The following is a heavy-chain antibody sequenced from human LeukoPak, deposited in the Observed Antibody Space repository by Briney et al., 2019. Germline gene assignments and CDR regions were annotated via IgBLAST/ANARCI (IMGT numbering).Heavy chain of an antibody. D-gene: IGHD3-10*01. CDR1: GRSFDNYY. J-gene: IGHJ5*02. CDR3: ARIPITMLRGVMVRFDP. V-gene: IGHV4-34*01. CDR2: LSHGGTT. Sequence: PSETLSLTCNVYGRSFDNYYWSWIRQPPGKGLEWIADLSHGGTTNSNPSLKNRVTLSIDRSKGDFSLKMTSVTAADTAVYYCARIPITMLRGVMVRFDPWGQGTLVTVSS.